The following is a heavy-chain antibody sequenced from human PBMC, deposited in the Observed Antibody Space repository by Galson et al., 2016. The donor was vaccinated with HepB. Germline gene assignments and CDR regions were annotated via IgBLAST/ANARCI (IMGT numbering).Heavy chain of an antibody. D-gene: IGHD4-17*01. CDR1: GYSFTSYW. Sequence: QSGAEVKKPGESLRISCKGSGYSFTSYWNSWVRQTPAKGLEWMGRIDPSDSYTNYSPSFQGHVTISTDKSISTAYLQWSSLKASDTAMYYCARRDHRYGGYGYWGQGALVTVSS. CDR3: ARRDHRYGGYGY. CDR2: IDPSDSYT. J-gene: IGHJ4*02. V-gene: IGHV5-10-1*01.